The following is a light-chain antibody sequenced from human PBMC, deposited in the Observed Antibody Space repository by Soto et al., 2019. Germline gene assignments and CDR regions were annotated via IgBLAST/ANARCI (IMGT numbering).Light chain of an antibody. CDR1: QSVTNSY. CDR3: QQYSNWPLT. J-gene: IGKJ4*01. CDR2: GAS. Sequence: EIVMTQSPVTLSVSPGERATLSCRASQSVTNSYLAWYQQKPGQAPRLLIFGASTGAAGIPARFSGSGSGTEFTLTISSLQSEDFAVYYCQQYSNWPLTLGGGTKVDIK. V-gene: IGKV3-15*01.